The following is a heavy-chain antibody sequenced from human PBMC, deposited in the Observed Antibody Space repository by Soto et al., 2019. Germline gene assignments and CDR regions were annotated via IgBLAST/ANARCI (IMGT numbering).Heavy chain of an antibody. V-gene: IGHV3-23*01. D-gene: IGHD2-15*01. J-gene: IGHJ6*02. Sequence: GGSLRLSCAASGFTFSSYAMSWVRQAPGKGLEWVSAISGSGGSTYYADSVKGRFTISRDNSKNTLYLQMNSLRAEDTAVYYCAKGGCSGGSCYSYYYGMDVWGQGTTVTVSS. CDR1: GFTFSSYA. CDR2: ISGSGGST. CDR3: AKGGCSGGSCYSYYYGMDV.